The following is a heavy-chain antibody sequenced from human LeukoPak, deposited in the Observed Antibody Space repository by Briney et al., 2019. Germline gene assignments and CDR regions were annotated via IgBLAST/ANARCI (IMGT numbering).Heavy chain of an antibody. CDR3: TTNPGSWGDF. D-gene: IGHD2-15*01. CDR1: GFTFSSYG. CDR2: IKSETNGGTA. Sequence: GRSLRLSCAASGFTFSSYGMHWVRQAPGKGLEWVAHIKSETNGGTADYAAAVEGRFTISRDDSKNTLYLQMNSLKIEDTAVYFCTTNPGSWGDFWGQGSLVTVSS. J-gene: IGHJ4*02. V-gene: IGHV3-15*07.